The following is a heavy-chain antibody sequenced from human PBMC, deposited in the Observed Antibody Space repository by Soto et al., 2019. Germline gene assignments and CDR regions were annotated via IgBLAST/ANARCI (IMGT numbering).Heavy chain of an antibody. CDR1: GFTFSSYG. Sequence: GGSLRLSCAASGFTFSSYGMHWVRQAPGKGLEWVAVISYDGSNKYYADSVKGRFTISRDNSKNTLYLQMNSLRAEDTAVYYCAKTKLGYCSSTSCKGPKSHYMDVWGKGTTVTVSS. CDR3: AKTKLGYCSSTSCKGPKSHYMDV. J-gene: IGHJ6*03. D-gene: IGHD2-2*01. CDR2: ISYDGSNK. V-gene: IGHV3-30*18.